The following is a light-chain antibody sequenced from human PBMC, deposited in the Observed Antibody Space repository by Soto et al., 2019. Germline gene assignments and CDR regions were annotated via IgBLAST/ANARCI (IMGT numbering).Light chain of an antibody. Sequence: EIVMTQSPSTLSVSPGERATLSCRAIQSVSSNYLAWYQQKPGQAPRLLIHGASTRATGVPARFNGSGSGTDFTLSISSLQSDDFAVYYCQRYNDWPPWTFGQGTKVDIK. CDR1: QSVSSN. V-gene: IGKV3-15*01. CDR3: QRYNDWPPWT. J-gene: IGKJ1*01. CDR2: GAS.